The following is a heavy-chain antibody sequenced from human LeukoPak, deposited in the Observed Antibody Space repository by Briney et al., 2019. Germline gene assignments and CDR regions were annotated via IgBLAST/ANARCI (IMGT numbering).Heavy chain of an antibody. Sequence: GGSLRLSCAASEFTFSDYYMSWIRQAPGKGLEWVSYISSSGSTIYYADSVKGRFTISRDNAKNSLYLQMNSLRAEDTAVYYCARFQQLDAFDIWGQGTMVTVSS. J-gene: IGHJ3*02. CDR1: EFTFSDYY. CDR2: ISSSGSTI. CDR3: ARFQQLDAFDI. D-gene: IGHD6-13*01. V-gene: IGHV3-11*04.